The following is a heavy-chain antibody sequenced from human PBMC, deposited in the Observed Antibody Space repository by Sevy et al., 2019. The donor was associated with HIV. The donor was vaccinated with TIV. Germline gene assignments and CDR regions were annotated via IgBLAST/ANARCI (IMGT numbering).Heavy chain of an antibody. CDR3: ARLHYSSSSVNSPPFDY. CDR2: IYPGDSDS. Sequence: LKISCKGSGYSFSNFWIGWVRQVPGKGLEWMGIIYPGDSDSRYSTSFQGQVSISADKSISTAYLQWSSLKASDTAMYYCARLHYSSSSVNSPPFDYWGQGTLVTVSS. CDR1: GYSFSNFW. J-gene: IGHJ4*02. D-gene: IGHD6-6*01. V-gene: IGHV5-51*01.